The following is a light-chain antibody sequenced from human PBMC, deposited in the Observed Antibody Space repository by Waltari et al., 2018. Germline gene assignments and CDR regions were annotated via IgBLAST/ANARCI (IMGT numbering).Light chain of an antibody. Sequence: QSALTQPASVSGSPGQSITISCTGTSSDVGGYNYVSWYQQHPGEAPKLMIYEVTNRPSGVSNRFSGSKSGNTASLTISGLQAEDEADYYCCLYTSSRTRVFGGGTKLTVL. CDR2: EVT. CDR3: CLYTSSRTRV. J-gene: IGLJ3*02. V-gene: IGLV2-14*01. CDR1: SSDVGGYNY.